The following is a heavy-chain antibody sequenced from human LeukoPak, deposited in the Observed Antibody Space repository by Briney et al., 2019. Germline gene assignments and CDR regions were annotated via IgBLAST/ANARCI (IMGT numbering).Heavy chain of an antibody. V-gene: IGHV3-66*02. Sequence: GGSLRLSCAASGFTVSSNYMSWVRQAPGKGLEWGSVIYSGGSTYYADSVKGRFTISRDNSKNTLYLQMNSLRAEDTAVYYCARDGGYYYDSSGSTFDYWGQGTLVTVSS. J-gene: IGHJ4*02. D-gene: IGHD3-22*01. CDR2: IYSGGST. CDR1: GFTVSSNY. CDR3: ARDGGYYYDSSGSTFDY.